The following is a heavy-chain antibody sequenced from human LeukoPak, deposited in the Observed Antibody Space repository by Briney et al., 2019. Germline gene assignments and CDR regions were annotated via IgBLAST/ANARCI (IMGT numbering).Heavy chain of an antibody. CDR1: GGSISSYY. CDR3: ARGLTRGAFDY. CDR2: IYYSGST. J-gene: IGHJ4*02. Sequence: SETLSLTCTVSGGSISSYYWSWIRQPPGKGLEWIGYIYYSGSTNYNPSLKSRVTISVDTSKNQFSLKLSSVTAADTAVYYRARGLTRGAFDYWGQGTLVTVSS. V-gene: IGHV4-59*01. D-gene: IGHD4-23*01.